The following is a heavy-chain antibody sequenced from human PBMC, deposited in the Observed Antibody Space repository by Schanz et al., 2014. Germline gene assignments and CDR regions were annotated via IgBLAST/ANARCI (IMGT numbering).Heavy chain of an antibody. V-gene: IGHV3-23*01. CDR1: GFSFGNYG. CDR2: FDAHDGRA. D-gene: IGHD3-10*01. J-gene: IGHJ5*01. Sequence: EVQLLESGGGLVQPGGSLRLSCEASGFSFGNYGMSWVRQAPGKGLEWVSGFDAHDGRAYYADSAKGRFTISRDNSKSTLYVEMNSLRVEDTAVYYCAKQHIVRGVIYLNWFDSWGQGTLVTVSS. CDR3: AKQHIVRGVIYLNWFDS.